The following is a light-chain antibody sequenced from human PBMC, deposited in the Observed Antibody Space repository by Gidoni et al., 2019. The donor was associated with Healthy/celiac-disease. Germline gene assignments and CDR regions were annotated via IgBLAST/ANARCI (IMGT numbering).Light chain of an antibody. CDR3: QQYNNWPPWT. V-gene: IGKV3-15*01. CDR1: QCVSSN. J-gene: IGKJ1*01. Sequence: EIVMTQSLATLSVSPEEKATLSCRASQCVSSNLAWYQQKPGQAPRLLIYGASTRFTGSPARFSGSGSGREFTLTISSMQSEDFAVYYCQQYNNWPPWTFGQGTKVEIK. CDR2: GAS.